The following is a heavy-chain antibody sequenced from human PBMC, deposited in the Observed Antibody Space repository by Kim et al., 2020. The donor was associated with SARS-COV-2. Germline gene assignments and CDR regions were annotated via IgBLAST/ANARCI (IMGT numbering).Heavy chain of an antibody. CDR2: ISSNGGST. J-gene: IGHJ4*02. CDR3: VKDRGPSVGYYDSSGPFDY. D-gene: IGHD3-22*01. CDR1: GFTFSSYA. Sequence: GGSLRLSCSASGFTFSSYAMHWVRQAPGKGLEYVSAISSNGGSTYYADSVKGRFTISRDNSKNTLYLQMSSLRAEDTAVYYCVKDRGPSVGYYDSSGPFDYWGQGTLVTVSS. V-gene: IGHV3-64D*06.